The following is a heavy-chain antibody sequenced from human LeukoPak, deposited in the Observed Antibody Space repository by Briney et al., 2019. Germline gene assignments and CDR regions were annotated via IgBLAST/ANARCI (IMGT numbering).Heavy chain of an antibody. CDR2: IYTSGST. J-gene: IGHJ3*02. CDR3: AKDRGTIFGVVRGDAFDI. Sequence: PSQTLPLTCTVSGGSISSGSYYWSWIRQPAGKGLEWIGRIYTSGSTNYNPSLKSRVTISVDTSKNQFSLKLSSVTAADTAVYYCAKDRGTIFGVVRGDAFDIWGQGTMVTVSS. CDR1: GGSISSGSYY. V-gene: IGHV4-61*02. D-gene: IGHD3-3*01.